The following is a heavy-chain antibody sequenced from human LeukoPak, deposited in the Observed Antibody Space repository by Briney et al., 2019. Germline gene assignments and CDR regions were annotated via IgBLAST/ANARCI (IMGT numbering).Heavy chain of an antibody. Sequence: GGSLRLSCAASGFTFSSYSMNWVRQAPGKGLEWVSSISSSSSYIYYADSVKGRFTISRDNAKNSLYLQMNSLRAEDTAVYYCASIIRYYYDSSGCPSGWGQGTLVSVSS. D-gene: IGHD3-22*01. CDR2: ISSSSSYI. V-gene: IGHV3-21*01. J-gene: IGHJ4*02. CDR3: ASIIRYYYDSSGCPSG. CDR1: GFTFSSYS.